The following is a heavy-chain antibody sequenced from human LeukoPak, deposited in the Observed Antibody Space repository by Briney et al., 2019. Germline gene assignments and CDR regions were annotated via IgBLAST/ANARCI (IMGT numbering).Heavy chain of an antibody. Sequence: ASVKVSCKASGYTFTGYYMHWVRQAPGHGLEWMGRINPNSGGTNYAQKFQGRVTMTRDTSISTAYVELRSLRSDDTAVYYCARIGEDGYNSWGQGTLVTVSS. CDR1: GYTFTGYY. V-gene: IGHV1-2*06. CDR3: ARIGEDGYNS. J-gene: IGHJ4*02. D-gene: IGHD5-24*01. CDR2: INPNSGGT.